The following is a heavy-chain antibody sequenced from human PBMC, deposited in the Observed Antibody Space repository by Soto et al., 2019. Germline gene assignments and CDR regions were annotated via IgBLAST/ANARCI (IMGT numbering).Heavy chain of an antibody. V-gene: IGHV4-61*01. CDR3: ARDAFYSGYEGNYYYGMDV. J-gene: IGHJ6*02. Sequence: QVQLQESGPGLVKPSETLSLSCTVSGGSVSSGSYYWSWIRQPPGKGLEYIGYIYYSGSTNYNPSLKSRVTISVDTSKNQFSLKLSSVTAADTAVYCCARDAFYSGYEGNYYYGMDVWGQGTTVTVSS. D-gene: IGHD5-12*01. CDR2: IYYSGST. CDR1: GGSVSSGSYY.